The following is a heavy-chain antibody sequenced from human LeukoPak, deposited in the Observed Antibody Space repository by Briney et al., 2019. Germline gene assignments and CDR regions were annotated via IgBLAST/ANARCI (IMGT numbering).Heavy chain of an antibody. V-gene: IGHV3-7*03. CDR3: ARAGGPGTVDY. D-gene: IGHD1-26*01. CDR2: INHDGRET. Sequence: GGSLRLSCEASGFTFSDYWMSWVRQAPGKGLEWVANINHDGRETYYVDSVKGRFTISRDNAKNSLFLQMNSLRVEDTAVYYCARAGGPGTVDYWGQGTLLTVPS. CDR1: GFTFSDYW. J-gene: IGHJ4*02.